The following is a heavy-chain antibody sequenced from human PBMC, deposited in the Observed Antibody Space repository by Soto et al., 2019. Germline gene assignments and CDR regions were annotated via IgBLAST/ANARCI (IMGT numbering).Heavy chain of an antibody. CDR1: CYRFTRNW. J-gene: IGHJ6*02. V-gene: IGHV5-51*01. CDR3: ARMVLTGYYYRMDV. Sequence: GQFLRSACHGSCYRFTRNWIARVRQMPGKGLEWMGIIYPGDSYTRYSPSFQGQVTISADKSISTAYLQWSSLKASETAMYYCARMVLTGYYYRMDVWGQGITVTVSS. D-gene: IGHD7-27*01. CDR2: IYPGDSYT.